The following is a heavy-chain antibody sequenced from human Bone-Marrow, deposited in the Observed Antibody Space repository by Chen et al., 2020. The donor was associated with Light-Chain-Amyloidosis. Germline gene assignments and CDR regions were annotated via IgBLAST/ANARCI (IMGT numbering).Heavy chain of an antibody. J-gene: IGHJ4*02. D-gene: IGHD2-15*01. CDR2: LNEDGSVV. V-gene: IGHV3-74*02. CDR3: VRDLVGGEDY. Sequence: EVQLVESGGGLVKPGGSLRLSCAASGFTFSTYGMNWVRQAPGKGPVWVSRLNEDGSVVTYADSVQGRFTISRDNAKNTMYLQMYSLRAEDTAVYYCVRDLVGGEDYWGQGTRVTVSS. CDR1: GFTFSTYG.